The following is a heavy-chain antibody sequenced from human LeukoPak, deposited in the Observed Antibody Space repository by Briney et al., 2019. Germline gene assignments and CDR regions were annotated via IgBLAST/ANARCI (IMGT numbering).Heavy chain of an antibody. CDR3: ATDWSGWYSWFDP. Sequence: ASVKVSCKVSGYTLTELSMHWVRQAPGKGLEWMGGFDPEDGETIYAQKFQGRVTMTEDTSTDTAYMELGSLRSEDTAVYYCATDWSGWYSWFDPWGQGTLVTVSS. J-gene: IGHJ5*02. V-gene: IGHV1-24*01. CDR2: FDPEDGET. CDR1: GYTLTELS. D-gene: IGHD6-19*01.